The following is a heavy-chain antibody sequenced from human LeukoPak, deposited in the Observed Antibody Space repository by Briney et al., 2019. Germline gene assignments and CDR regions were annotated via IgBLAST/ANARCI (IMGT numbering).Heavy chain of an antibody. Sequence: GGSLRLSCAASGFTFSNNGMNWVRQAPGKGLEWVSGISGSGGSTYYADSVKGRFTISRDNSKNTMFLQMNSLRAEDTAVYHCAKDYYYDSSGYSVYLEYWGQGTLVTVSS. CDR1: GFTFSNNG. D-gene: IGHD3-22*01. CDR2: ISGSGGST. CDR3: AKDYYYDSSGYSVYLEY. J-gene: IGHJ4*02. V-gene: IGHV3-23*01.